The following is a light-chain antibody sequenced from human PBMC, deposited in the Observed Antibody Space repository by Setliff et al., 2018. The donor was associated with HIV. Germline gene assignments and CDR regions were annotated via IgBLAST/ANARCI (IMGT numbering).Light chain of an antibody. CDR3: ASYRSPATYV. J-gene: IGLJ1*01. CDR2: DVS. CDR1: SSDVGGYDF. Sequence: QSVLTQPASVSGSPGQSITISCIGTSSDVGGYDFVSWYQQRPGKAPKLIIFDVSERPLGVSHRFSASKSGNTASLTISGLQTEDEANYFCASYRSPATYVFGIGTKVTVL. V-gene: IGLV2-14*03.